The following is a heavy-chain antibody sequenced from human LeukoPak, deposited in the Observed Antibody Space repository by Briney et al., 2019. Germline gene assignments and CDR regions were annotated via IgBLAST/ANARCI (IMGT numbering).Heavy chain of an antibody. V-gene: IGHV4-39*01. Sequence: SETLSLTCTVSGGSISSYYWGWIRQPPGKGLEWIGSIYYSGSTYYNPSLKSRVTISVDTSKNQFSLKLSSVTAADTAVYYCARRDIPNWFDPWGQGTLVTVSS. CDR1: GGSISSYY. J-gene: IGHJ5*02. CDR3: ARRDIPNWFDP. CDR2: IYYSGST.